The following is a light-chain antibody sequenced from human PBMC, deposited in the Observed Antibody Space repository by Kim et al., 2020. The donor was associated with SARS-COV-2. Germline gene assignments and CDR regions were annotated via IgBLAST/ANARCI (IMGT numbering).Light chain of an antibody. CDR1: QTVLYNSNNKIY. Sequence: RATLNCKSSQTVLYNSNNKIYLAGYQQKPGQAPKLLIYWASIRESGVSDRFSGSGSETDFTLTISSLQAEDVAVYYCQQYYSTPPSFGQGTKLEI. CDR2: WAS. J-gene: IGKJ2*03. V-gene: IGKV4-1*01. CDR3: QQYYSTPPS.